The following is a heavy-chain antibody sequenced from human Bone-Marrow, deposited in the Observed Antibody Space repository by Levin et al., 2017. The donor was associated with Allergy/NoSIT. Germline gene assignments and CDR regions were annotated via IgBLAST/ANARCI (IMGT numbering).Heavy chain of an antibody. CDR1: GFTFSRFW. V-gene: IGHV3-7*01. Sequence: ETLSLTYAASGFTFSRFWMTWVRQAPGKGLEWVANINQDGSEKYYVNSVKGRFTISRDNAKNSLYLQMNSLRAEDTAVYYCARDPQTTVVTSYFDYWGQGTLVTVSS. D-gene: IGHD4-23*01. CDR2: INQDGSEK. CDR3: ARDPQTTVVTSYFDY. J-gene: IGHJ4*02.